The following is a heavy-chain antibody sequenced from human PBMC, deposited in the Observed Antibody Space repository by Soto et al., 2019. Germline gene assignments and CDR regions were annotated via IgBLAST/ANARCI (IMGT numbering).Heavy chain of an antibody. Sequence: SETLSLTCTVSGGSISSGGYYWSWIRQHPGKGLEWIGYIYYSGSTYYNPSLKSRVTISVVTSKNQFSLKLSSVTAADTAVYYCARTGSGSSNWFDPWGQGTLVTVSS. CDR3: ARTGSGSSNWFDP. CDR1: GGSISSGGYY. J-gene: IGHJ5*02. V-gene: IGHV4-31*03. D-gene: IGHD3-10*01. CDR2: IYYSGST.